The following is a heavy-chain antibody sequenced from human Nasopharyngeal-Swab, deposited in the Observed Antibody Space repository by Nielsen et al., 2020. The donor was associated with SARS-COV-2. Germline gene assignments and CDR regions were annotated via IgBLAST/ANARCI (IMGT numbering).Heavy chain of an antibody. CDR2: IKQDGSEK. CDR1: GFTFSSYW. CDR3: TTGRGYSYGYYYYMDV. V-gene: IGHV3-7*03. Sequence: GGSLRLSCAASGFTFSSYWMSWVRQAPGKGLEWVANIKQDGSEKYYVDSVEGRFTISRDNAKNSLYLQMNSPKTEDTAVYYCTTGRGYSYGYYYYMDVWGKGTTVTVSS. J-gene: IGHJ6*03. D-gene: IGHD5-18*01.